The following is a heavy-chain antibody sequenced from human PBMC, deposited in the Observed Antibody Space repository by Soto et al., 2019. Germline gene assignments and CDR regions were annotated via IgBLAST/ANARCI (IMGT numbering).Heavy chain of an antibody. CDR3: TQLALWFGEFGRGY. Sequence: EVFLSESGGGVTQPGGSLRLSCAAPGIKFRDSAMSWVRQAPGKGLEWVSSISNNGDATYYADSVKGRFHISRDNSEKTVFLEMNSLRVEYTAGYFCTQLALWFGEFGRGYWGQGALVNVSS. V-gene: IGHV3-23*01. CDR1: GIKFRDSA. J-gene: IGHJ4*02. CDR2: ISNNGDAT. D-gene: IGHD3-10*01.